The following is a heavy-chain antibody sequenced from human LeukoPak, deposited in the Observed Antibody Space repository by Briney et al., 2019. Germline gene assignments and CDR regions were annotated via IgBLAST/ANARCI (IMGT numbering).Heavy chain of an antibody. D-gene: IGHD3-22*01. J-gene: IGHJ5*02. CDR1: GYSISSGYY. CDR2: IYHSGST. V-gene: IGHV4-38-2*01. Sequence: SETLSLTCAVSGYSISSGYYWGWIRQPPWKGLEWIGSIYHSGSTYYNPSLKSRVTISVGTSKNQYSLKLSSVTAADTAVYYCARQPLYYYDSSGYSEFDPWGQGTLVTVSS. CDR3: ARQPLYYYDSSGYSEFDP.